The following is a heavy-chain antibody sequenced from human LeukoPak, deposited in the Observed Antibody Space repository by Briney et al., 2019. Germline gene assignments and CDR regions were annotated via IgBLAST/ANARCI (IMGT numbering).Heavy chain of an antibody. CDR1: GGSISSYY. J-gene: IGHJ4*02. CDR3: ARGAALGYRSSTSCTNFDY. Sequence: SETLSLTCTVSGGSISSYYWSWIRQPPGKGLEWIGYIYYSGSTNYNPSLKSRVTISVDTSKNQFSLKLSSVTAADTAVYYCARGAALGYRSSTSCTNFDYWGQGTLVTVSS. V-gene: IGHV4-59*01. D-gene: IGHD2-2*01. CDR2: IYYSGST.